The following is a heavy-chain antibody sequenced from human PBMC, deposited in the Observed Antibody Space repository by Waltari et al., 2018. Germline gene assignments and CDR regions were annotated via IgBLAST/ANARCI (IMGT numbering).Heavy chain of an antibody. CDR2: INPNRRGT. J-gene: IGHJ4*02. D-gene: IGHD6-13*01. Sequence: QVQLVQSGAEVKKPGASVKVSCKASGYTFTGYYMHWVRQAPGQGLEWMGRINPNRRGTNYAQKFQGRVTMTRDTSISTAYMELSRLRSDDTAVYYCARDSRAAAAGRTIDYWGQGTLVTVSS. CDR1: GYTFTGYY. V-gene: IGHV1-2*02. CDR3: ARDSRAAAAGRTIDY.